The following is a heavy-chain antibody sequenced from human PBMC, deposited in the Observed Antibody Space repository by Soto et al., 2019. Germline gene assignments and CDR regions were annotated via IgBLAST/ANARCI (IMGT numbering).Heavy chain of an antibody. Sequence: ASVKVSCKASGYTFTSYGISWVRQAPGQGLEWMGWISAYNGNTNYAQKLQGRVTMTTDTSTSTAYMELRSLRSDDTAVYYCARGLRYFDWLLFGYWGQGTLVTVSS. V-gene: IGHV1-18*01. CDR2: ISAYNGNT. CDR1: GYTFTSYG. CDR3: ARGLRYFDWLLFGY. J-gene: IGHJ4*02. D-gene: IGHD3-9*01.